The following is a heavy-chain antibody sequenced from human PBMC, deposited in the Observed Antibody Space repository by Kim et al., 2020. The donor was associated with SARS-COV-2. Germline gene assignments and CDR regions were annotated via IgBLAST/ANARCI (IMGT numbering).Heavy chain of an antibody. CDR3: ARRGRGEGAALYFDY. CDR2: IYNAGST. CDR1: GGSIRGSSNY. D-gene: IGHD1-26*01. Sequence: SETLSLTCTVSGGSIRGSSNYWGWIRQPPGKGLEWIGSIYNAGSTFYNPSLKSRVTISVDTSKNQFSLKLTSVTDADTAVYYCARRGRGEGAALYFDYWGQGNLVTVSS. V-gene: IGHV4-39*01. J-gene: IGHJ4*02.